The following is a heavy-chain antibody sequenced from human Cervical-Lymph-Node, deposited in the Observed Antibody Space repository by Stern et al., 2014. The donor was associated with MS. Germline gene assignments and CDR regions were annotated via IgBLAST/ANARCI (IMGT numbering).Heavy chain of an antibody. Sequence: QVQLVQSRAEVKKPGSSVKVSCTASGGTFSSYTISWVRQAPGKGLEWMARIFPILGVENYAQNFQGGVPIAADKSRTPSYIVPSSLRSEDTAVYYCAREPDYGDYAIDYWGQGTLVTVSS. CDR2: IFPILGVE. CDR1: GGTFSSYT. J-gene: IGHJ4*02. CDR3: AREPDYGDYAIDY. D-gene: IGHD4-17*01. V-gene: IGHV1-69*04.